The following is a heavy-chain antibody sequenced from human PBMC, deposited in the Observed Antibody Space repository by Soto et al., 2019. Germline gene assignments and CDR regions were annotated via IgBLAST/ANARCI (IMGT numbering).Heavy chain of an antibody. D-gene: IGHD1-26*01. J-gene: IGHJ5*02. CDR3: AKDRPVKARPGSLSS. Sequence: QVQLVESGGGVVQPGRSLRLSCAASGFTFSNYGMHWVRQAPGKGLEWVTVISSDGNNKYYADSVRGRFTISRDNSKNTLFLQMNSLRAEDTAMYYCAKDRPVKARPGSLSSWGQGTLVTVSS. CDR1: GFTFSNYG. CDR2: ISSDGNNK. V-gene: IGHV3-30*18.